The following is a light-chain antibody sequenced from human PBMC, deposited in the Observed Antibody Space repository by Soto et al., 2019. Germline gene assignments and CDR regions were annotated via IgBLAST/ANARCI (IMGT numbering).Light chain of an antibody. CDR3: LQRSDWPTIT. J-gene: IGKJ5*01. V-gene: IGKV3-11*01. Sequence: EIVMTQSPATLSVSPGERATLSCRGSRSVSSNLAWYQQKPGQAPRLLIYDASNRATGIPARFSGGGSGTDFTLTISSLEPEDFAVYYCLQRSDWPTITFGQGTRLEIK. CDR2: DAS. CDR1: RSVSSN.